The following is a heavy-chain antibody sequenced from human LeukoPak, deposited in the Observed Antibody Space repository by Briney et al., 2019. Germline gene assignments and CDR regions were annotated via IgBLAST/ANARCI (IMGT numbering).Heavy chain of an antibody. D-gene: IGHD3-3*01. CDR2: FHTSGGT. Sequence: PSETLSLTCTVSGASISSGSYFWSWVRQPAGKALEWIGRFHTSGGTNYNPSLESRVTISVDTSNNQFSLKLTSVTAADTAVYYCASTVFGVTYNWFDPWGQGTLVTVSS. CDR1: GASISSGSYF. V-gene: IGHV4-61*02. CDR3: ASTVFGVTYNWFDP. J-gene: IGHJ5*02.